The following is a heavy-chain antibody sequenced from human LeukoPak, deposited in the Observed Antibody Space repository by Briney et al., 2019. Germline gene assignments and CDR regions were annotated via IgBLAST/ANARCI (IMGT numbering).Heavy chain of an antibody. CDR3: AREVSGYCSGGSCYSGGDY. V-gene: IGHV3-21*01. CDR2: ISSSSSYI. J-gene: IGHJ4*02. CDR1: GFTFSSYS. D-gene: IGHD2-15*01. Sequence: GGSLRLSCAASGFTFSSYSMNWVRQAPGKGLEWVSSISSSSSYIYYADSVKGRFTISRDNAKNSLYLQMNSLRAEDTAVYYCAREVSGYCSGGSCYSGGDYWGQGTLVTVSS.